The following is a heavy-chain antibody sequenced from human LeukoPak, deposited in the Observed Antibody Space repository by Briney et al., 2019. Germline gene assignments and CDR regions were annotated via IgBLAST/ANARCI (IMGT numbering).Heavy chain of an antibody. D-gene: IGHD6-19*01. J-gene: IGHJ4*02. CDR1: GFTFSSYG. Sequence: QPGRSLRLSCAASGFTFSSYGMHWVRQAPGKGLEWVAVISYDGSNKYYADSVKGRFTISRDNSKNTLYLQMNSLRAEDTAVYYCALNRGSGWYFHYWGQGTLVTVSS. CDR2: ISYDGSNK. CDR3: ALNRGSGWYFHY. V-gene: IGHV3-30*03.